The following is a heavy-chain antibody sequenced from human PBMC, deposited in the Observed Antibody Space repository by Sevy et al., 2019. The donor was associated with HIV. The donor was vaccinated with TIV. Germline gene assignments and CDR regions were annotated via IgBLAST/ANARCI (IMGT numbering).Heavy chain of an antibody. CDR3: ASIKIFGALSENFDN. V-gene: IGHV4-39*01. D-gene: IGHD3-3*01. J-gene: IGHJ4*02. CDR2: IYYSGTT. CDR1: GGSISSDYY. Sequence: SETLSLICTVSGGSISSDYYWGWIRQPPGKGLEWIGTIYYSGTTYYSPSLRSRLTISVDTSKNQFSLRLSSVSAADTAVYYCASIKIFGALSENFDNWGQGTLVTVSS.